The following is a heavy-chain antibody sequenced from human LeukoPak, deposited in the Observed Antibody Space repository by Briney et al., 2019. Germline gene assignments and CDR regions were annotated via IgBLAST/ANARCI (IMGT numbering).Heavy chain of an antibody. Sequence: GASVKVSCKASGYTFTGYYMHWVRLAPGQGLEWMGRINPNSGGTNYAQKFQGRVTMTRDTSISTAYMEPSRLRSDDTAVYYCARMVRGVIYWFDPWGQGTLVTVSS. D-gene: IGHD3-10*01. J-gene: IGHJ5*02. V-gene: IGHV1-2*06. CDR3: ARMVRGVIYWFDP. CDR1: GYTFTGYY. CDR2: INPNSGGT.